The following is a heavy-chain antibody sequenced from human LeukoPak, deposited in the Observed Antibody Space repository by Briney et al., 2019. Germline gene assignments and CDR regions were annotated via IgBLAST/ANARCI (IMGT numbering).Heavy chain of an antibody. V-gene: IGHV4-39*01. CDR1: GGSISSSSYY. CDR3: ARHVDTATDYFDY. Sequence: PSETLSLTCTVSGGSISSSSYYWGWIRQPPGKGLEWIGSIYYSGSSYYNPSLKSRVTISVHTSKNQFSLNLSSVTAADTAVYYCARHVDTATDYFDYWGQGTLVTVSS. CDR2: IYYSGSS. D-gene: IGHD5-18*01. J-gene: IGHJ4*02.